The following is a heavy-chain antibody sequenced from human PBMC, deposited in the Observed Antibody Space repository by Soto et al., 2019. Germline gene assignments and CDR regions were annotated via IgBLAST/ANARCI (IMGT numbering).Heavy chain of an antibody. J-gene: IGHJ4*02. CDR3: ARVGDSSGYYPYYFDY. CDR2: IIPIFGTA. CDR1: GGTFSSYA. D-gene: IGHD3-22*01. V-gene: IGHV1-69*12. Sequence: QVQLVQSGAEVKKPGSSVKVSCKASGGTFSSYAISWVRQAPGQGLEWMGGIIPIFGTANYAQKFQGRVTITADESTSTAYMELSSLRSEDTAVYYCARVGDSSGYYPYYFDYWGQGTLVTVSS.